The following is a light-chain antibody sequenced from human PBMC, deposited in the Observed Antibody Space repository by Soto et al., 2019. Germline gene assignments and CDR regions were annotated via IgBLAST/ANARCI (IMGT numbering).Light chain of an antibody. CDR3: SSHAGARHAL. J-gene: IGLJ3*02. CDR2: DVT. Sequence: QSALTQPPSASGSPGQSVTISCTATTSDHVSWYQQHPGKAPKLIIYDVTNRPSGVPDRFSGSKSGTTASLPVSGLQADDEADYFCSSHAGARHALFGGGTKLTVL. CDR1: TSDH. V-gene: IGLV2-8*01.